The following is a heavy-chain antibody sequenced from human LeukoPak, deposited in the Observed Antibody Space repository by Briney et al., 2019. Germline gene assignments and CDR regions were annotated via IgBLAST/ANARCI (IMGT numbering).Heavy chain of an antibody. J-gene: IGHJ4*02. CDR3: AKVGDTSMVFEF. CDR1: GGSISSFY. D-gene: IGHD5-18*01. V-gene: IGHV4-59*12. Sequence: PSETLSLTCTVSGGSISSFYYTWIRQPPGKGLEWIGYIDSSEITNYNSSLNSRVTISLDTSKNQFSLKLSSVTALDTAVYYCAKVGDTSMVFEFWGQGSLVTVSS. CDR2: IDSSEIT.